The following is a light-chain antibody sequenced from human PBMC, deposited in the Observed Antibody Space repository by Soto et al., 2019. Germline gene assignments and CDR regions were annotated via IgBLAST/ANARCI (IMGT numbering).Light chain of an antibody. J-gene: IGKJ1*01. CDR3: QQYDNWPPIT. V-gene: IGKV3-15*01. Sequence: EVVMTQSPPTLSVSPWERDKLCCRASQNINNDLAWYQHKPGQAPRLLIYGASTRAIGVPARFSGSGSGTEFTLTIDSLQSDDFAVYYCQQYDNWPPITFGQGTKVDIK. CDR2: GAS. CDR1: QNINND.